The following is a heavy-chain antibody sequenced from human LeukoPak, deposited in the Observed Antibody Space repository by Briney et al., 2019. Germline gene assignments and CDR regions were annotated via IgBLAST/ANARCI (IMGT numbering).Heavy chain of an antibody. CDR2: INPNSGGT. CDR3: ARGEGGWYNPFDY. CDR1: GYTFTGYY. V-gene: IGHV1-2*04. D-gene: IGHD6-19*01. Sequence: ASVKVSCKASGYTFTGYYMHWVRQAPGQGLEWMGWINPNSGGTNYAQKFQGWVTMTRDTSISTAYMELSRLRSDDTAVYYCARGEGGWYNPFDYWGQGTLVTVSS. J-gene: IGHJ4*02.